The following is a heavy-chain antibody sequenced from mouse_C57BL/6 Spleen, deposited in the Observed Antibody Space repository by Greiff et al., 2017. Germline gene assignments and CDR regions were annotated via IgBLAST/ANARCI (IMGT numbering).Heavy chain of an antibody. CDR3: ASYGSSYTGYFDY. D-gene: IGHD1-1*01. J-gene: IGHJ2*01. Sequence: QVQLQQSGAELARPGASVKLSCKASGYTFTSYGISWVKQRTGQGLEWIGEIYPRSGNTYYNEKFKGKATLTADKSSSTAYMELLSLTSEDSAVYFCASYGSSYTGYFDYWGQGTTLTVSS. CDR1: GYTFTSYG. CDR2: IYPRSGNT. V-gene: IGHV1-81*01.